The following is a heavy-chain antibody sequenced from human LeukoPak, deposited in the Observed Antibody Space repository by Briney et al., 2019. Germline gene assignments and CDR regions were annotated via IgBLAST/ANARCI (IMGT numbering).Heavy chain of an antibody. CDR2: IYYSGST. CDR3: ARQADTAMITGGFYFDY. Sequence: SETLSLTCTVSGGSISSYYWSWIRQPPGKGLEWIGYIYYSGSTNYNPSLKSRVTISVDTSENQFSLRLSSVTAADTAVYYCARQADTAMITGGFYFDYWGQGTLVTVSS. CDR1: GGSISSYY. V-gene: IGHV4-59*08. J-gene: IGHJ4*02. D-gene: IGHD5-18*01.